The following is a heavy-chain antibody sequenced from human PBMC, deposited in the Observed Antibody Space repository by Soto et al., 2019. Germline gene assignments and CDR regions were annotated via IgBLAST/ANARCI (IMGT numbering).Heavy chain of an antibody. D-gene: IGHD6-19*01. J-gene: IGHJ4*02. CDR2: ISYSGIT. CDR3: ARRPSYSSGWYPCDY. CDR1: GGSISSSSYY. V-gene: IGHV4-39*01. Sequence: QLQLQESGPGLVKPSETLSLTCTVSGGSISSSSYYWGWIRQPPGKGLEWIGSISYSGITYYSPSLKSRVNLFVDTSKHHFSLKLSSVTAADTAVYYCARRPSYSSGWYPCDYWGQGTLVTVSS.